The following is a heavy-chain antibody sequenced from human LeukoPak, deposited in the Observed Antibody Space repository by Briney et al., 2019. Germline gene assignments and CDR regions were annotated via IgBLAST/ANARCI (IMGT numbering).Heavy chain of an antibody. D-gene: IGHD4-11*01. CDR2: IYASGAT. V-gene: IGHV4-4*08. CDR1: GCSISNYY. Sequence: PSETLSLTCTVSGCSISNYYWSWIRQPPGEGLEWIGYIYASGATNSNPSLKSRVTISVDKSKNQFYLKLSCVTAADTAVYYCARHGKGVTYFYSLGNWGKGAVVAVA. CDR3: ARHGKGVTYFYSLGN. J-gene: IGHJ3*02.